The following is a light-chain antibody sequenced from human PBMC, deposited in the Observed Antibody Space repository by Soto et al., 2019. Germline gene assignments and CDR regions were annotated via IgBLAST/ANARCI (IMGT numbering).Light chain of an antibody. CDR1: QSISSW. CDR3: HHYNSSSWT. Sequence: DIQMTQSPSTLSASVGDRVTITCRASQSISSWLAWYQQKPGKAPKLLIYDASSLESGVPSRFSGSGSGTEFTLTITSLQPDDFATYYCHHYNSSSWTVGQGTNV. J-gene: IGKJ1*01. V-gene: IGKV1-5*01. CDR2: DAS.